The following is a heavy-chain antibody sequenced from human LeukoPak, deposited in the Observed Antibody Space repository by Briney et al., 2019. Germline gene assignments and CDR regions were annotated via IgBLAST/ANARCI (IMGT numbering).Heavy chain of an antibody. CDR3: ARGYYGSGRFNDY. CDR2: INPNSGGT. J-gene: IGHJ4*02. D-gene: IGHD3-10*01. CDR1: GYTFTSYG. Sequence: ASVTVSCKASGYTFTSYGISWVRQAPGQGLEWMGWINPNSGGTNYAQKFQGRVTMTRDTSISTAYMELSRLRSDDTAVYYCARGYYGSGRFNDYWGQGTLVTVSS. V-gene: IGHV1-2*02.